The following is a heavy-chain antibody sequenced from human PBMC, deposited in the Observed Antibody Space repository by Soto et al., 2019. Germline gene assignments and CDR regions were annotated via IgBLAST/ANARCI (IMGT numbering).Heavy chain of an antibody. D-gene: IGHD3-16*01. CDR3: AKDWGQLEDYYYGMDV. J-gene: IGHJ6*02. CDR1: GFTFSSYG. CDR2: ISYDGSNK. Sequence: QVQLVESGGGVVQPGRSLRLSCAASGFTFSSYGMHWLRQAPGKGLEWVAVISYDGSNKYYADSVKGRFTISRDNSKNALYLQMNSLRAEDTAVYYCAKDWGQLEDYYYGMDVWGQGTTVTVSS. V-gene: IGHV3-30*18.